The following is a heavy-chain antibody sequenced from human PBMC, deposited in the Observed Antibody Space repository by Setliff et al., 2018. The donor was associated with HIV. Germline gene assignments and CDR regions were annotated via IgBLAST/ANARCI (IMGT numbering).Heavy chain of an antibody. J-gene: IGHJ5*02. CDR2: IFSSGGT. D-gene: IGHD2-2*01. V-gene: IGHV4-4*09. Sequence: ETLSLTCTVSGGSISSYCWNWIRQSPGRGLEWIGFIFSSGGTKYNPSLQSRVTMSIDTSKNQFSLKLTSVTAADTAVYFCARRAVQDASITSSNWFDPWGHGTLVTVSS. CDR1: GGSISSYC. CDR3: ARRAVQDASITSSNWFDP.